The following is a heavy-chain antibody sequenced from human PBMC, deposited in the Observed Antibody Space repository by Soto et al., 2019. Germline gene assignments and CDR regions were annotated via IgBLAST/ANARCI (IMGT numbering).Heavy chain of an antibody. V-gene: IGHV4-30-4*01. CDR1: GGSIRTADYY. CDR2: IDYRGST. D-gene: IGHD3-22*01. J-gene: IGHJ4*02. CDR3: VSDYDSGGYIGY. Sequence: QVQLHESGPGLVRPSQTLSLTCKVSGGSIRTADYYWRWIRQPPGKGLEWIGYIDYRGSTYYHPSLESRVAISIDTSKNQFSLNLTSVTAADTAVYYCVSDYDSGGYIGYWGQGTLVTVSS.